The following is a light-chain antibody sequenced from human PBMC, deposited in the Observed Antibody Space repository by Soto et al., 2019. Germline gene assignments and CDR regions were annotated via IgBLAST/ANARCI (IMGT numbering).Light chain of an antibody. CDR3: QQYGTSPGT. J-gene: IGKJ1*01. CDR2: GAS. CDR1: QSVTSTY. Sequence: EIVLTQSPGTLSLSPGERATLSCRVSQSVTSTYLAWYQQKPGQPPRLLFDGASSRATGIPDRFSGSGSGTDFTLTISRLEPEDFAVYYCQQYGTSPGTFGQGTKVEIK. V-gene: IGKV3-20*01.